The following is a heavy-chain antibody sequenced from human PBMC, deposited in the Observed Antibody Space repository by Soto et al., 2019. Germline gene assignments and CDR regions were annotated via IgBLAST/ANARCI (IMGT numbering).Heavy chain of an antibody. V-gene: IGHV4-39*01. CDR3: ARQLPSIAVAGYYFDY. J-gene: IGHJ4*02. CDR2: SYGSGST. D-gene: IGHD6-19*01. Sequence: SETLSLTCTVSGGSISSSSYYWGWIRQPPGKGLEWIGSSYGSGSTYYNPSLKSRVTISVDTSKNQFSLKLSSVTAADTAVYYCARQLPSIAVAGYYFDYWGQGTLVTVSS. CDR1: GGSISSSSYY.